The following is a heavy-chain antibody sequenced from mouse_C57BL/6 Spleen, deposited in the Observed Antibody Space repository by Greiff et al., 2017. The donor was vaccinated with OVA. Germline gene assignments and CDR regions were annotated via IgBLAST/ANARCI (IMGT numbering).Heavy chain of an antibody. CDR2: INPNNGGT. V-gene: IGHV1-26*01. D-gene: IGHD1-1*01. Sequence: EVKLQQSGPELVKPGASVKISCKASGYTFTDYYMNWVKQSHGKSLEWIGDINPNNGGTSYNQKFKGKATLTVDKSSSTAYMELRSLTSEDSAVYYCARRDGSSPLDYWGQGTTLTVSS. CDR1: GYTFTDYY. J-gene: IGHJ2*01. CDR3: ARRDGSSPLDY.